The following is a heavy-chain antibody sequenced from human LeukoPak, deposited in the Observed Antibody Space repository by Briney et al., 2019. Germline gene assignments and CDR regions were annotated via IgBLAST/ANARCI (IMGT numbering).Heavy chain of an antibody. CDR2: ISNSGGST. J-gene: IGHJ4*02. Sequence: GGSLRLSCAASGFTFSSYAMTWVRQAPGKGLEWVSSISNSGGSTYYADSVKGRFTISRDNSKITLYLQMNSLRAEDTAVYYCARENFGAGSYIDSWGQGTLVTVSS. D-gene: IGHD3-10*01. CDR3: ARENFGAGSYIDS. V-gene: IGHV3-23*01. CDR1: GFTFSSYA.